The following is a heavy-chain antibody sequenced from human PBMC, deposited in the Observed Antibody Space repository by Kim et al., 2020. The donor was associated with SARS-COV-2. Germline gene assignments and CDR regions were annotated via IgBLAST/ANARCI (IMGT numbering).Heavy chain of an antibody. D-gene: IGHD6-13*01. CDR1: GFTFSDYY. CDR2: ISSSSSYT. Sequence: GGSLRLSCAASGFTFSDYYMSWIRQAPGKGLEWVSYISSSSSYTNYADSVKGRFTISRDNAKNSLYLQMNSLRAEDTAVYYCARVWSILQAAAGTLGDYWGQGTLVTVSS. V-gene: IGHV3-11*06. CDR3: ARVWSILQAAAGTLGDY. J-gene: IGHJ4*02.